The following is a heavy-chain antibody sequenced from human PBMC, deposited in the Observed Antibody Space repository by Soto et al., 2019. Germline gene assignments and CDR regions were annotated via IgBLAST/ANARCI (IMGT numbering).Heavy chain of an antibody. V-gene: IGHV2-5*02. CDR2: IYWDDDK. CDR1: GFSLSTSGMG. Sequence: GPTLVNPTQTLTLTCTFSGFSLSTSGMGVGWIRQPPGKALEWLALIYWDDDKRYSPSLKSRLSVTKDTSNNQVVLTMTNMDPVDSGTYFCAHRLCDSSCYWDVGFFDFWGQGALVTVSS. J-gene: IGHJ4*02. D-gene: IGHD2-15*01. CDR3: AHRLCDSSCYWDVGFFDF.